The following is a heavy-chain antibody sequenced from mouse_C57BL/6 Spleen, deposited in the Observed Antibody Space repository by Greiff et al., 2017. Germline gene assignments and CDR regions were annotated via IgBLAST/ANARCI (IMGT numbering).Heavy chain of an antibody. CDR1: GFTFTDYY. D-gene: IGHD2-3*01. CDR3: ASDGYWYFDG. Sequence: EVQLVESGGGLVQPGGSLSLSCAASGFTFTDYYMSWVRQPPGKALEWLGFIRNKANGYTTEYSASVKGRFTISRDNSQSIIYLKMNALRAEDSATYYCASDGYWYFDGWGTVTTVTVSS. V-gene: IGHV7-3*01. J-gene: IGHJ1*03. CDR2: IRNKANGYTT.